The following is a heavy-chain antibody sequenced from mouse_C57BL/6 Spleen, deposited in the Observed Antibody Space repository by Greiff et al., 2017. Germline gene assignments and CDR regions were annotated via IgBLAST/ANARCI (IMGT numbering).Heavy chain of an antibody. CDR2: IRNNANGYTP. D-gene: IGHD2-13*01. V-gene: IGHV7-4*01. J-gene: IGHJ3*01. CDR1: GFTFTDYY. CDR3: VKAGGEAPLAY. Sequence: EVKLVESGGGLVQPGASLRLSCAASGFTFTDYYMSWVRQPPGKAPEWLALIRNNANGYTPEYTASVQGRFTIPRATSQNILYLQMNTLRAEDSATDYCVKAGGEAPLAYWGEGTLVTVSA.